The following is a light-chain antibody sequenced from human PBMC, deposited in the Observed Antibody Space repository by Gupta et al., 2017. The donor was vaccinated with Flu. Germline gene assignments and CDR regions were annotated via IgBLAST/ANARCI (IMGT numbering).Light chain of an antibody. CDR3: GTWDNSLNASL. J-gene: IGLJ2*01. CDR2: KNN. Sequence: QSVLTQPPSVSAAPGQRVTISCSGSSSNIGSQYVSWYQHLPGATPRLLIYKNNKRPSGIPDRFSGSKSGTSVTLAITGLQAGDEADYYCGTWDNSLNASLFGGGTKLTVL. CDR1: SSNIGSQY. V-gene: IGLV1-51*02.